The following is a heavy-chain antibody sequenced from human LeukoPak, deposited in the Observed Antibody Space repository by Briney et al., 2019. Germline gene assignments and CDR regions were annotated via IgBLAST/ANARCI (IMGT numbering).Heavy chain of an antibody. Sequence: GGSLRLSCAASGFTFSSYWMHWVRQAPGKGLVWVSRIDSDGITTSYTDSVKGRFAISRDNAKNTLYLQMNSLRAEDTAVYYCASTSHYYYYGMDVWGQGTTVTVSS. CDR3: ASTSHYYYYGMDV. D-gene: IGHD2-2*01. CDR2: IDSDGITT. V-gene: IGHV3-74*01. CDR1: GFTFSSYW. J-gene: IGHJ6*02.